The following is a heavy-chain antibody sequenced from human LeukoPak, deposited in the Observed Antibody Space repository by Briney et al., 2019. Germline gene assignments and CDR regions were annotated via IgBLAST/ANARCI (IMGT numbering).Heavy chain of an antibody. V-gene: IGHV3-30*04. CDR2: TSYDGSKK. J-gene: IGHJ5*02. Sequence: GGSLRLSCAASGFTFSSYAMHWVRQAPGKGLEWVAVTSYDGSKKYYADSVKGRFTISRDNSKNTLYLQMNSLRVEDTAVYYCARSGVRFLEWLGFDPWGQGTLVTVSS. D-gene: IGHD3-3*01. CDR1: GFTFSSYA. CDR3: ARSGVRFLEWLGFDP.